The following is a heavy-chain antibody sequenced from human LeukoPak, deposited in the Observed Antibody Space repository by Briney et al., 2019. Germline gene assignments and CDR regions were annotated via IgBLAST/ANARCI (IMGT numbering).Heavy chain of an antibody. CDR1: GYSFTSYW. V-gene: IGHV5-51*01. D-gene: IGHD2-15*01. Sequence: GESLKVSCKGSGYSFTSYWIGWVRQMPGKGLEWMGIIYPGDSDTRYSPSFQGQVTISADKSISTAYLQWSSLKASDTAMYYCARLPPHVVVVAARGAYYYMDVWGKGTTVTVSS. J-gene: IGHJ6*03. CDR2: IYPGDSDT. CDR3: ARLPPHVVVVAARGAYYYMDV.